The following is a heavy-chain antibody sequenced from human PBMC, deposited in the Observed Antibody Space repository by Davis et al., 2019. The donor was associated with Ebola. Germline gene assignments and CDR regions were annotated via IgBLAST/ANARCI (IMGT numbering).Heavy chain of an antibody. Sequence: AASVKVSCKASGFTFTSSAMQWVRQARGQRLEWIGWIVVGSGNTNYAQKFQERVTITRDMSKSTAYMELSSLRSEDTAVYYCAADEGEILWFGELNVWGQGTTVTVSS. CDR1: GFTFTSSA. J-gene: IGHJ6*02. V-gene: IGHV1-58*02. CDR3: AADEGEILWFGELNV. CDR2: IVVGSGNT. D-gene: IGHD3-10*01.